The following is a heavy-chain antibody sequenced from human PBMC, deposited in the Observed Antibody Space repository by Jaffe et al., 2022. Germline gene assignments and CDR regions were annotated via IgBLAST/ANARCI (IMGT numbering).Heavy chain of an antibody. V-gene: IGHV3-48*03. CDR1: GFTFSRYE. D-gene: IGHD4-17*01. CDR2: ISSSGSAR. Sequence: EVQLVESGGLLLQPGGSLRLSCAASGFTFSRYEMNWVRQAPGKGLEWVSDISSSGSARYYADSVKDRFTISRDNAKNSLYLQMNSLRAEDTGVYYCATSGDYGARREYFQHWGQGTLVTVSS. CDR3: ATSGDYGARREYFQH. J-gene: IGHJ1*01.